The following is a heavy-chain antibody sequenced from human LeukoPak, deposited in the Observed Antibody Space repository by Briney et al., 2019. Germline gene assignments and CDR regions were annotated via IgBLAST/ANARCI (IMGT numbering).Heavy chain of an antibody. CDR3: ARSGVREKYYYDSSGYRGAFDI. Sequence: SETLSLTCAVYGGSFSGYYWSWIRQPPGKGLEWIGEINHSGSTNYNPSLKSRVTISVDTSKNQFSLKLSSVTAADTAVYYCARSGVREKYYYDSSGYRGAFDIWGQGTMVTVSS. V-gene: IGHV4-34*01. J-gene: IGHJ3*02. CDR2: INHSGST. CDR1: GGSFSGYY. D-gene: IGHD3-22*01.